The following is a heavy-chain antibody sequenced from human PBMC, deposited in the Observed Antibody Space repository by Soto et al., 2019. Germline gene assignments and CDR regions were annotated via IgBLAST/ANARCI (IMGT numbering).Heavy chain of an antibody. CDR1: GFTFSTYW. Sequence: EVQLVESGGGLVQPGGSLRPSCAASGFTFSTYWMHWVRQAPGKGLVWVSRINADGSTTTYADSVKGRFTISRDNAKNTLYLQMNSLRPEDTAVYFCATVATHSYNWIDPWGQGTLVTISS. CDR3: ATVATHSYNWIDP. D-gene: IGHD3-3*02. J-gene: IGHJ5*02. V-gene: IGHV3-74*01. CDR2: INADGSTT.